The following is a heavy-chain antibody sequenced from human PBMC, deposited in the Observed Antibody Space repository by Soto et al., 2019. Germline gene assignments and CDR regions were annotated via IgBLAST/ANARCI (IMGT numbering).Heavy chain of an antibody. Sequence: GASVKVSCKASGYTFTSYGISWVRQAPGQGLEWMGWISAYNGNTNYAQKLQGRVTMTTDTSTSTAYMELRSLRSDDTAVYYCAREGYYDFWSGSINTPGQYYYYGMDVWGQGTTVTVSS. V-gene: IGHV1-18*01. J-gene: IGHJ6*02. CDR1: GYTFTSYG. CDR3: AREGYYDFWSGSINTPGQYYYYGMDV. D-gene: IGHD3-3*01. CDR2: ISAYNGNT.